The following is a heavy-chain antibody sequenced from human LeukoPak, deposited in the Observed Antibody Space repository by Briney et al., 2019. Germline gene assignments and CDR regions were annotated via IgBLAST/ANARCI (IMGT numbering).Heavy chain of an antibody. Sequence: ASVKVSCKASGYTFTGYYMHWVRQAPGQGLEWMGWINPNSGGTNYAQKFQGRVTMTRDTSISTAYMELSRLRSDDTAVYYCARSFITMVRGVTKGYWGQGTPITVSS. V-gene: IGHV1-2*02. CDR3: ARSFITMVRGVTKGY. CDR1: GYTFTGYY. J-gene: IGHJ4*02. CDR2: INPNSGGT. D-gene: IGHD3-10*01.